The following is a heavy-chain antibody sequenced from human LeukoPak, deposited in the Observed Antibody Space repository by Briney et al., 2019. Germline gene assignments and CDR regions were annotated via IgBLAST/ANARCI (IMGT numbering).Heavy chain of an antibody. D-gene: IGHD1-26*01. CDR1: GFTFSSYW. CDR2: INTDGSST. Sequence: GGSLRLSCAASGFTFSSYWMHWVRQAPGKGLVWVSRINTDGSSTSYADSVKGRSTISRDNAKNTLYLQMNSLRAEDTAVYYCARDGRKWELLLSPAGFDYWGQGTLVTVSS. V-gene: IGHV3-74*01. CDR3: ARDGRKWELLLSPAGFDY. J-gene: IGHJ4*02.